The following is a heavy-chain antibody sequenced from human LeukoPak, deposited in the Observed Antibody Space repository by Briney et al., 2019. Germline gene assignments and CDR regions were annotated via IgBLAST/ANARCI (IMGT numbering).Heavy chain of an antibody. J-gene: IGHJ4*02. V-gene: IGHV3-30*04. CDR2: ISYDGSDK. Sequence: GRSLRLSCAASGFTFSNYAMHWVRQAPGKGLEGGAVISYDGSDKYYADSVKGRFTVSRDNSKNRLYLQMNSLREDTAVYYCARDRERYYDSSGYFAYWGQGTLVTVSS. CDR1: GFTFSNYA. CDR3: ARDRERYYDSSGYFAY. D-gene: IGHD3-22*01.